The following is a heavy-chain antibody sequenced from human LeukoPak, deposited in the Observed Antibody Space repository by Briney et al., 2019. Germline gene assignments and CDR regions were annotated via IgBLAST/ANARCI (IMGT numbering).Heavy chain of an antibody. J-gene: IGHJ4*02. CDR3: ASREFGVMISDY. CDR2: INSDGSKI. Sequence: PGGSLRLSCAASGFTFSEYAMHWVRQAPGKGLVWVSSINSDGSKINYADSVKGRFTISRDNAKNTLYLQMNSLRAEDTAVYYCASREFGVMISDYWGQGTLVTVSS. V-gene: IGHV3-74*01. CDR1: GFTFSEYA. D-gene: IGHD3-16*01.